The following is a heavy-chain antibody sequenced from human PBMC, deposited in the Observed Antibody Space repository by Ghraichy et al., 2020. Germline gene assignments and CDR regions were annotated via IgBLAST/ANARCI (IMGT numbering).Heavy chain of an antibody. CDR1: GFTVSSNY. Sequence: SLRLSCAASGFTVSSNYMSWVRQAPGKGLEWVSVIYSGGSTYYADSVKGRFTISRDNSKNTLYLQMNSLRAVDTAVYYCARTGEWELPGAFDIWAKGQWSPSLQ. CDR3: ARTGEWELPGAFDI. D-gene: IGHD1-26*01. J-gene: IGHJ3*02. V-gene: IGHV3-53*01. CDR2: IYSGGST.